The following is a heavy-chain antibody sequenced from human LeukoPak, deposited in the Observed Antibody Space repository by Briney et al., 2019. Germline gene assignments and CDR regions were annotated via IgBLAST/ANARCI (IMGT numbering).Heavy chain of an antibody. CDR1: GYTFTSYG. CDR2: ISAYNVNT. V-gene: IGHV1-18*01. Sequence: ASVKVSCKASGYTFTSYGISWVRQAPGQGLEWMGWISAYNVNTNYAQKLQGRVTMTTDTSTSTAYMGLRSLRSDDTAVYYCVRAPTGYYASSGYYPLVYWGQGTLVAVSS. J-gene: IGHJ4*02. CDR3: VRAPTGYYASSGYYPLVY. D-gene: IGHD3-22*01.